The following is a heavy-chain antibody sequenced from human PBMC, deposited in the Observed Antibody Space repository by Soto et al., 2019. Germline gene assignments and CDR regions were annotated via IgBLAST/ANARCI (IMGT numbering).Heavy chain of an antibody. CDR3: ARVGIAAAAFDS. D-gene: IGHD6-13*01. CDR2: ISSSSSYI. V-gene: IGHV3-21*01. J-gene: IGHJ5*01. Sequence: GGSLRLSCAASGFTFSSYSMNWVRQAPGKGLEWVSSISSSSSYIYYADSVKGRFTISRDNAKNSLYLQMNSLRAEDTAVYYCARVGIAAAAFDSWGQGTLVTVSS. CDR1: GFTFSSYS.